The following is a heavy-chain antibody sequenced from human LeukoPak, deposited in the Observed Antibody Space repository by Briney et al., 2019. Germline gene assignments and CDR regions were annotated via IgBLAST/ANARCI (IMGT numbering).Heavy chain of an antibody. D-gene: IGHD3-9*01. CDR3: ARLLRYFDWLPNYYYYGMDV. CDR2: INHSGST. V-gene: IGHV4-34*01. J-gene: IGHJ6*02. Sequence: SETLSLTCAVYGGSFSGYYWSWIRQPPGKGLEWIGEINHSGSTNYNPSLKSRVTISVDTSKNQFSLELSSVTAADTAVYYCARLLRYFDWLPNYYYYGMDVWGQGTTVTVSS. CDR1: GGSFSGYY.